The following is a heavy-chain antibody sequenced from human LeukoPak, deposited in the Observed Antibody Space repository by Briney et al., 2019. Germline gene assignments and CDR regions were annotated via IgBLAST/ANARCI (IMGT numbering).Heavy chain of an antibody. Sequence: SETLSLTCTVSGGSITSYYWSWIRQPPGQGLEWIGYIYYSGSTNHNPSLKSRVNISVDTSNNQCSLKLSSVAAADTGVYYCARDRDGYNAFDIWGQGTIVTVSS. D-gene: IGHD5-24*01. CDR1: GGSITSYY. J-gene: IGHJ3*02. V-gene: IGHV4-59*01. CDR2: IYYSGST. CDR3: ARDRDGYNAFDI.